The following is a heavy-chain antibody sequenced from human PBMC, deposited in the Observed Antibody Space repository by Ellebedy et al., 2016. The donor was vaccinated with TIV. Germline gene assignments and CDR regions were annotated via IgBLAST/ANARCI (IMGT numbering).Heavy chain of an antibody. Sequence: MPSETLSLTCGVYGGSVSGYHWSWIRQPPGKGLEWIGEINDGGSTRYNPSLKSRVTISLDTSKNHFSLRLTSVTAADTAVYYCARGRPYYNHGLDVWGQGTTVIVSS. CDR3: ARGRPYYNHGLDV. J-gene: IGHJ6*02. CDR1: GGSVSGYH. CDR2: INDGGST. V-gene: IGHV4-34*01.